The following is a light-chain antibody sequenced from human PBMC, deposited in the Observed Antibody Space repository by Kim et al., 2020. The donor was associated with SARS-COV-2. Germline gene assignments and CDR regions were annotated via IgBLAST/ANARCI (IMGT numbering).Light chain of an antibody. CDR1: KLGDKY. V-gene: IGLV3-1*01. CDR3: QAWDSSIVV. Sequence: SYELTQPPSVSVSPGQTASITCSGDKLGDKYACWYQQKPGQSPVLVIYQDGKRPSGIPERFSGSNSGNTATLTISGTQAMDEADYYCQAWDSSIVVFGGG. J-gene: IGLJ2*01. CDR2: QDG.